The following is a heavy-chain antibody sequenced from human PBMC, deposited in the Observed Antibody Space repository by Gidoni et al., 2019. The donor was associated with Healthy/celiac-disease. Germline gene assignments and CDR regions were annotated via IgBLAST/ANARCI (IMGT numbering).Heavy chain of an antibody. CDR1: GFTFDDYT. Sequence: EVHLVECGGVLIQPGGSLRLSCAASGFTFDDYTMHGVRQAPGKGLEWVSLISWDGGSTYYADSVKGRFTISRDNSKNSLYLQMNSLRTEDTALYYCAKDMGWELLGAFDYWGQGTLVTVSS. J-gene: IGHJ4*02. D-gene: IGHD1-26*01. CDR2: ISWDGGST. V-gene: IGHV3-43*01. CDR3: AKDMGWELLGAFDY.